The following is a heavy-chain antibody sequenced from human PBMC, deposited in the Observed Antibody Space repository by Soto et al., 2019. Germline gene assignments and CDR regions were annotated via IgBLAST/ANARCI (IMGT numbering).Heavy chain of an antibody. CDR2: ISGSGGST. CDR1: GFTFSSYA. D-gene: IGHD3-9*01. Sequence: SGGSLRLSCAASGFTFSSYAMSWVRQAPGKGLEWVSAISGSGGSTYYADSVKGRFTISRDNSKNTLYLQMNSLRAEDTAVYYCAKDVLRYFDWLGAFDYWGQGTLVTVSS. CDR3: AKDVLRYFDWLGAFDY. V-gene: IGHV3-23*01. J-gene: IGHJ4*02.